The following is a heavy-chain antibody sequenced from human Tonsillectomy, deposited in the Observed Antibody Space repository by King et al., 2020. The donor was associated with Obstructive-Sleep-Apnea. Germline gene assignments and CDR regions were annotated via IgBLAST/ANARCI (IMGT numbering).Heavy chain of an antibody. CDR3: ATVADY. CDR2: FTWNGDNA. J-gene: IGHJ4*02. V-gene: IGHV3-9*01. Sequence: VQLVESGGGLVQPGGSLRLSCAGSGVTFAAFAMYWVRQAPGKGLEWGSGFTWNGDNAGYADAVRGRFTSSRDNAKNSLYLHMTSLRSDDTAMYYCATVADYWGQGTLITVSS. CDR1: GVTFAAFA.